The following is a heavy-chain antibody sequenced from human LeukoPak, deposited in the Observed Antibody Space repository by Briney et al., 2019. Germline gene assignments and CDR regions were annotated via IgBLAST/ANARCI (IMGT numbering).Heavy chain of an antibody. J-gene: IGHJ4*02. CDR2: IYYSGST. D-gene: IGHD6-13*01. V-gene: IGHV4-30-4*08. CDR3: ARQADSSSCYVDS. Sequence: SQTLSLTCTVSGASISSGNYYWTWSRQPPGKGLEWIGNIYYSGSTYYNPSLKSRITISLDTSKSQFSLRLSSVTAADTAVYYCARQADSSSCYVDSWGQGTLVTVSS. CDR1: GASISSGNYY.